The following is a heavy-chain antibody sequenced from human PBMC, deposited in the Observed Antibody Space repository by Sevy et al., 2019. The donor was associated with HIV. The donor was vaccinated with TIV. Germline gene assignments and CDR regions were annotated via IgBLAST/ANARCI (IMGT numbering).Heavy chain of an antibody. CDR1: GFTFSSYS. Sequence: GGSLRLSCAASGFTFSSYSMNWVRQAPGKGPEWVAIIWSDGAYQYHGDSVKGRFTISRDNSKNTLYLQMNNVRVEDTAVYYCARGGYYYDNAAYYALDSWGQGTLVTVSS. V-gene: IGHV3-33*08. CDR2: IWSDGAYQ. CDR3: ARGGYYYDNAAYYALDS. J-gene: IGHJ4*02. D-gene: IGHD3-22*01.